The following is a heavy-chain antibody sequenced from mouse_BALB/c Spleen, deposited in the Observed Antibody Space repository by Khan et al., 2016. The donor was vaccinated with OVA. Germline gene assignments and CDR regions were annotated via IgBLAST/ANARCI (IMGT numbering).Heavy chain of an antibody. CDR1: GFTFSSYG. D-gene: IGHD1-1*01. Sequence: EVELVESGGDLVKPGGSLKLSCAASGFTFSSYGMSWVRQTPDKRLEWVAIISTSGSYTYYPDSVKGRFTISRDNAKNTLYLQRSSLKSEDTAMYYCARCLYGSSYDYYAMDYWGHGTSVAVSS. V-gene: IGHV5-6*01. J-gene: IGHJ4*01. CDR3: ARCLYGSSYDYYAMDY. CDR2: ISTSGSYT.